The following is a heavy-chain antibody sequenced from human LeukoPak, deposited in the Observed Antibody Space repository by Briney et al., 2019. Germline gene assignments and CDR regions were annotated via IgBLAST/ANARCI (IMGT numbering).Heavy chain of an antibody. V-gene: IGHV3-23*01. CDR3: VKSVASSYFYYMDV. J-gene: IGHJ6*03. Sequence: GGSLRLSCAASGFTFSRYAMSWVRQTPGRGLEWVSPIRGGGGSTYYADSVKGRFTISRDNSKNTRYLQMSSLRAEDTAVYSCVKSVASSYFYYMDVWGKGTTVTVSS. CDR2: IRGGGGST. CDR1: GFTFSRYA. D-gene: IGHD5-12*01.